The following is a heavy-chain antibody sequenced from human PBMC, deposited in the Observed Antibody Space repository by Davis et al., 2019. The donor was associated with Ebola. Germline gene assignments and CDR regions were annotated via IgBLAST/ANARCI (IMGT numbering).Heavy chain of an antibody. CDR3: ARDVPYCGGDCYFYYYYGMDV. J-gene: IGHJ6*02. D-gene: IGHD2-21*01. CDR1: GFTFSRYT. V-gene: IGHV3-21*01. Sequence: PGGSLRLSCAASGFTFSRYTMNWVRQAPGKGLEWVSSISSSNVYIYYADSVKGRFTISRDNAKNSLYLQMNSLRAEDTAVYYCARDVPYCGGDCYFYYYYGMDVWGQGTTVTVSS. CDR2: ISSSNVYI.